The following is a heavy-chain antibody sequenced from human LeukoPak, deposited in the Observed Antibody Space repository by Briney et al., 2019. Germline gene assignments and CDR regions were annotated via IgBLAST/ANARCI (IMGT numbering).Heavy chain of an antibody. CDR1: GFTFSSYG. J-gene: IGHJ4*02. V-gene: IGHV3-30*18. CDR3: AKGFRGAVAGTAYFDY. D-gene: IGHD6-19*01. CDR2: ISYDGSNK. Sequence: PGRSLRLSCAASGFTFSSYGMHWVRQAPGKGLEWVAVISYDGSNKYYADSVKGRFTISRDNSKNTLYLQMNSLRAEDTAVSYCAKGFRGAVAGTAYFDYWGQGTLVTVSS.